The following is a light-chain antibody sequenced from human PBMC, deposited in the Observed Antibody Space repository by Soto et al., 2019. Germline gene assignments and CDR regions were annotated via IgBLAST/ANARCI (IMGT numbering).Light chain of an antibody. V-gene: IGKV1-5*03. CDR1: QSISSW. Sequence: DLQMTQSPSTLSASVGDSVTITCRASQSISSWLAWYQQKPGAAPKLLIYEASTLESGVPSRFSGSRSGTEFTLTVSSLQPDDFATYYCQQYNDSFPFTFGQGTKLEI. CDR2: EAS. J-gene: IGKJ2*01. CDR3: QQYNDSFPFT.